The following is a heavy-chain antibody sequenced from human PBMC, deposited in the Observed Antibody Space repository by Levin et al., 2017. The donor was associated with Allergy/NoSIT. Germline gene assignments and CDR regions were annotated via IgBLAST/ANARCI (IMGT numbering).Heavy chain of an antibody. CDR2: ITSDGGHK. Sequence: TGGSLRLSCVASGFTFTTYGMHWVRQAPGKGLEWVAIITSDGGHKYYADSVKGRFTVSRDNSKNTLYLQMNSLRAEDTAVYYCAKGGDMDVWGQGTTVTVSS. CDR1: GFTFTTYG. CDR3: AKGGDMDV. V-gene: IGHV3-30*18. J-gene: IGHJ6*02.